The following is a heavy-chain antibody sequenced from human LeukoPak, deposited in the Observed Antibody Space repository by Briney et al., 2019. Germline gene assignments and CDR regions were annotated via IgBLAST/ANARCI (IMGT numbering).Heavy chain of an antibody. CDR1: GFTFSGSA. V-gene: IGHV3-73*01. Sequence: WGSLKLSCAASGFTFSGSAMDWVRPAPGKGLEWVGRIRSKVDSYATAYAASVKGRFTISRDDSKNTAYLQMNSLTTEDTAVYYCTRDLLEFGYYGGNLSDYWGQGTLVTVSS. J-gene: IGHJ4*02. CDR3: TRDLLEFGYYGGNLSDY. D-gene: IGHD4-23*01. CDR2: IRSKVDSYAT.